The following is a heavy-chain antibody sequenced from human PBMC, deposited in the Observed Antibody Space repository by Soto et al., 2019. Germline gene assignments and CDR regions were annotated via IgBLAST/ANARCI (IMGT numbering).Heavy chain of an antibody. V-gene: IGHV4-38-2*02. CDR1: GYSSSSGFF. Sequence: PSGALSLTCVVPGYSSSSGFFWAWIRQPPGKGLEWVGSIYHTGDTHYNPSLRSQVSMSVDTSKNHFSLRLTYLTAADTAVYFCARDTNSLDLWGQGMLVTVSS. CDR3: ARDTNSLDL. J-gene: IGHJ1*01. CDR2: IYHTGDT. D-gene: IGHD1-1*01.